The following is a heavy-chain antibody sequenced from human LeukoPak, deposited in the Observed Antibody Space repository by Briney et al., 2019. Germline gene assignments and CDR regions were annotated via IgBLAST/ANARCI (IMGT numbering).Heavy chain of an antibody. V-gene: IGHV3-74*01. Sequence: GGSLRLSCAASGFTFSSYWMHWVRQAPGKGLVWVSRIKSDGSSTSYADSVKGRFTICRDNAKNTLYLQMNSLRVEDTAVYYCAREGVPGGLNWGQGSLVTVSS. CDR3: AREGVPGGLN. CDR1: GFTFSSYW. D-gene: IGHD2-8*02. J-gene: IGHJ4*02. CDR2: IKSDGSST.